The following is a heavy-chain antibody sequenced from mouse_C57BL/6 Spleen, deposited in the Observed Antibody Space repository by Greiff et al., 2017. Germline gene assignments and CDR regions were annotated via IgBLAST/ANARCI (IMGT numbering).Heavy chain of an antibody. Sequence: LQESGAELVKPGASVKMSCKASGYTFTTYPIEWMKQNHGKSLEWIGNFHPYNDDTKYNEKFKGKATLTVEKSSSTVYLELSRLTSDDSAVYYCARAYDYDEAWFAYWGQGTLVTVSA. CDR1: GYTFTTYP. J-gene: IGHJ3*01. D-gene: IGHD2-4*01. CDR3: ARAYDYDEAWFAY. CDR2: FHPYNDDT. V-gene: IGHV1-47*01.